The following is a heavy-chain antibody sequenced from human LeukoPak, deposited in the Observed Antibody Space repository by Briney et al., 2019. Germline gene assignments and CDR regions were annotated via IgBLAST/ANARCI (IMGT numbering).Heavy chain of an antibody. CDR1: GYTFTGYY. V-gene: IGHV1-2*02. CDR2: INPNSGGT. Sequence: ASVKVSCKASGYTFTGYYMHWVRQAPGQGLEWMGWINPNSGGTNYAQKFQGRVTMTRDTSISTAYMELSRLRSDDTAVYYCARAQIQLWQYYFDYWGQGTLVTVSS. D-gene: IGHD5-18*01. J-gene: IGHJ4*02. CDR3: ARAQIQLWQYYFDY.